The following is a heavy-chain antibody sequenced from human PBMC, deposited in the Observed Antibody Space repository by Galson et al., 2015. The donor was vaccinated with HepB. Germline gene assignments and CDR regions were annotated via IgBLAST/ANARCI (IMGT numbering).Heavy chain of an antibody. J-gene: IGHJ4*02. CDR3: ASGSGNYWDEESFDY. D-gene: IGHD3-22*01. V-gene: IGHV3-30-3*01. CDR1: GINFISYA. Sequence: SLRLSCAASGINFISYAMNWVRQAPGKGLEWVAVISSDGYDKYYADSVKGRFTISRDNSKNTLYLHMNSLRPEDTAVYFCASGSGNYWDEESFDYWGQGTLVAVSS. CDR2: ISSDGYDK.